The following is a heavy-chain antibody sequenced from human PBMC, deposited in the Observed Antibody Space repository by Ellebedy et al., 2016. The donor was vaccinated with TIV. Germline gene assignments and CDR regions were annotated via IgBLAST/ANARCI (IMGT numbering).Heavy chain of an antibody. V-gene: IGHV3-53*01. D-gene: IGHD4-17*01. CDR3: AREGVYGDSKKIQGMDV. CDR2: IYGGYTT. Sequence: GGSLRLSCAASGFSVSSSYMSWVRQAPGKGLEWVSIIYGGYTTYYGDSVGGRFTISRADSTNTFYLQMNGLRVDETAVYYCAREGVYGDSKKIQGMDVWGHGATVTVSS. J-gene: IGHJ6*02. CDR1: GFSVSSSY.